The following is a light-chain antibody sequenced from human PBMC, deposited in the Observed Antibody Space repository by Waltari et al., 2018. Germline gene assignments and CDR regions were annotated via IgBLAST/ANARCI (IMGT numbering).Light chain of an antibody. CDR2: VAS. Sequence: TQLTQSPSSLPASVGDRVTITCRASQGIRKSLAWYQQKPGQAPKVLIDVASTLQSGVPSRFCASGSGTDFTHTISSLQPEDFATYYCQQLDSYPITFGQGTRLDIK. J-gene: IGKJ5*01. CDR3: QQLDSYPIT. CDR1: QGIRKS. V-gene: IGKV1-9*01.